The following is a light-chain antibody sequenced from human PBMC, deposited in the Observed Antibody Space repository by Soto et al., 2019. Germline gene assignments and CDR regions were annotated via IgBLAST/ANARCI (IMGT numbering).Light chain of an antibody. CDR2: DAS. CDR3: QQYNSYPWT. J-gene: IGKJ1*01. V-gene: IGKV1-5*01. Sequence: DIQMTQSPSTLSASVGDRVTITCRARHSIGGWLAWYQQKPGEAPQLLIYDASSLESGVPSRFSGSGSGTEFTLTISSLQPGDFATYYCQQYNSYPWTFGQATKVEVK. CDR1: HSIGGW.